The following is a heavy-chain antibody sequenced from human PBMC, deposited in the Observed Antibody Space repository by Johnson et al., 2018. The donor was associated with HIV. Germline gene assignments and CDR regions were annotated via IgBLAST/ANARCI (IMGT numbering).Heavy chain of an antibody. CDR2: ISYDGSNT. V-gene: IGHV3-30*14. J-gene: IGHJ3*02. D-gene: IGHD3-16*01. CDR3: ARDPIGGAFDI. CDR1: GFTFSSYA. Sequence: QVQLVESGGGVVQPGRSLRLSCAASGFTFSSYAMHWVRQAPGKGLELVAVISYDGSNTYYADPVKGRFTISRGNSKNTLYLQMNSLRAEDTAVYYCARDPIGGAFDIWGQGTMVIVSS.